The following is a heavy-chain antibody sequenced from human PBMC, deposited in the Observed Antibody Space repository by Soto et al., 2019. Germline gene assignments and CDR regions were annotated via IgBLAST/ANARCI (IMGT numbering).Heavy chain of an antibody. D-gene: IGHD2-2*01. CDR3: AKDDYVVAPR. CDR1: GFTFSSYA. CDR2: ISYDGSNK. J-gene: IGHJ4*02. Sequence: QSGGSLRLSCAASGFTFSSYAMHWVRQAPGKGLEWVAVISYDGSNKYYADSVKGRFTISRDNSKNTLYLQMNSLRAEDTAVYYCAKDDYVVAPRWGQGTLVTVSS. V-gene: IGHV3-30-3*01.